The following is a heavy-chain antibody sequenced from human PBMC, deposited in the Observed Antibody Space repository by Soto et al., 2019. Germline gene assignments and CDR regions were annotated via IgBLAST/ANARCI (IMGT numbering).Heavy chain of an antibody. Sequence: PGGSLRLSCAASGFTFSSYAMSWVRQAPGKGLEWVSAISGSGGSTYYADSVKGRFTISRDNSKNTLYLQMNSLRAEDTAVYYCAKDRKQLVRGNWFDPWGQGTLVTVSS. D-gene: IGHD6-6*01. CDR2: ISGSGGST. V-gene: IGHV3-23*01. J-gene: IGHJ5*02. CDR1: GFTFSSYA. CDR3: AKDRKQLVRGNWFDP.